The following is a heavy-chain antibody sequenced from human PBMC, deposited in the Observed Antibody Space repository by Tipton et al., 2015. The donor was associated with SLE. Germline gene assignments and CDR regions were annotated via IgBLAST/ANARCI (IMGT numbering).Heavy chain of an antibody. J-gene: IGHJ5*02. CDR3: TRGGRGDDANPFDP. Sequence: LRLSCTVSNGSITSLYDYWGWVRQPPGKGLEWLGSVFYGGRYYYNASLRSRVTISVDTSKTQFSLIVTSVTAADTAVYYCTRGGRGDDANPFDPWGQGTLVTVSS. D-gene: IGHD4/OR15-4a*01. CDR1: NGSITSLYDY. V-gene: IGHV4-39*07. CDR2: VFYGGRY.